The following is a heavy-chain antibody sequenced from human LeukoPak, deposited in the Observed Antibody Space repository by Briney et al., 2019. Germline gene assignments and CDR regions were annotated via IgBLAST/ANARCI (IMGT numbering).Heavy chain of an antibody. CDR1: GGSISSYY. CDR2: IYYSGST. Sequence: PSETLSLTCTVSGGSISSYYWSWIRQPPGKGLEWIGYIYYSGSTNYNPSLKSRVTISVDTSKNQFSLKLSSVTAADTAVYYCARAGMATPYNWFDPWGQGTLVTVSS. D-gene: IGHD5-12*01. CDR3: ARAGMATPYNWFDP. J-gene: IGHJ5*02. V-gene: IGHV4-59*01.